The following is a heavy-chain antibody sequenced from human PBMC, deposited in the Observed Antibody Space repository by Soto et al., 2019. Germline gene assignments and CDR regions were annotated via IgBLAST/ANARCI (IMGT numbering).Heavy chain of an antibody. CDR3: ARSRDGYSFYFYYGMDG. CDR2: ILHDGSAE. J-gene: IGHJ6*02. V-gene: IGHV3-30*03. CDR1: GFTFTNYD. D-gene: IGHD4-4*01. Sequence: PEGSLRLSCAASGFTFTNYDMHWVRQAPGKGLEWMALILHDGSAEYYADSVKGRFTISRDNSKNTLYLQMNSLRAEDTAVYYCARSRDGYSFYFYYGMDGWGQGTTVTVSS.